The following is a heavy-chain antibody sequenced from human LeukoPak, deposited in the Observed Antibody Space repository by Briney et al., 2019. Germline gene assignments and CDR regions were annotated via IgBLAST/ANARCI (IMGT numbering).Heavy chain of an antibody. CDR3: ARGRRYGDSNFDY. J-gene: IGHJ4*02. CDR2: MNPNIGNT. D-gene: IGHD7-27*01. Sequence: ASVKVSCKASGYTFTSYDINWVRQATGQGLEWMGWMNPNIGNTGYAQKFQGRVTITRNTSISTAYMELSSLRSEDTAVYYCARGRRYGDSNFDYWGQGTLVSVSS. CDR1: GYTFTSYD. V-gene: IGHV1-8*01.